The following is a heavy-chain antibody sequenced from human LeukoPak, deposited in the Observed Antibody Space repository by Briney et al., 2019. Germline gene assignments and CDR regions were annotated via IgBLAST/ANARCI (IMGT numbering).Heavy chain of an antibody. CDR2: ISGSGGST. CDR1: GFTLSSHA. V-gene: IGHV3-23*01. D-gene: IGHD4-17*01. CDR3: AKDLHDYGDYVGWFDS. Sequence: GGSLRLSCAASGFTLSSHAMSWVRQAPGXGLEWVXAISGSGGSTYYADSVKARFTISRDNSKNTLYLQMSSLRAEDAAVYYCAKDLHDYGDYVGWFDSWGQGTLVTVSS. J-gene: IGHJ5*01.